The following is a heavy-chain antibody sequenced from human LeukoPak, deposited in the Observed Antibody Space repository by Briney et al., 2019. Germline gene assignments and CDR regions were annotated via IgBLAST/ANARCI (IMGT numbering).Heavy chain of an antibody. CDR2: INAGNGNT. D-gene: IGHD3-9*01. J-gene: IGHJ3*02. CDR1: GYTFTTYA. CDR3: AGYDDILTGHGFDI. V-gene: IGHV1-3*01. Sequence: ASVKVSCKASGYTFTTYAMHLVRQAPGQRLEWMGWINAGNGNTKYSQKFQGRVTITRDTFASTAYMELSSLRSEDTAVYYCAGYDDILTGHGFDIWGQGTMVTVSS.